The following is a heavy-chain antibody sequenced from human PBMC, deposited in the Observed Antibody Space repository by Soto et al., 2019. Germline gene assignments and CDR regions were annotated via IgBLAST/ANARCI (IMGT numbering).Heavy chain of an antibody. D-gene: IGHD1-26*01. Sequence: LSLTCSVSGGSFSSDSFIWSWVRQFPGKGLEWIGYINYSGTTYYNPSLRSRITMSVDTSKNQFSLNLSSVTAADTAVYYCARDHKWDGMDVWGQGTTVTVSS. CDR1: GGSFSSDSFI. V-gene: IGHV4-31*03. CDR3: ARDHKWDGMDV. J-gene: IGHJ6*02. CDR2: INYSGTT.